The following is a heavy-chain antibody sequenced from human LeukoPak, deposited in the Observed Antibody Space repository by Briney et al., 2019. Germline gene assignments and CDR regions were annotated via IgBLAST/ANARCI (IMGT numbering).Heavy chain of an antibody. Sequence: SGPTMVEPTQTLTLTCTFSGFSLSTSGVGVGWIRQPPGKALEWLALIYWNDDKRYSPSLKSRLTITKDTSKNQVVLTMTNMDPVDTATYYCAHSDKYQLPFDYWGQGTLVTVSS. CDR2: IYWNDDK. J-gene: IGHJ4*02. D-gene: IGHD2-2*01. CDR3: AHSDKYQLPFDY. V-gene: IGHV2-5*01. CDR1: GFSLSTSGVG.